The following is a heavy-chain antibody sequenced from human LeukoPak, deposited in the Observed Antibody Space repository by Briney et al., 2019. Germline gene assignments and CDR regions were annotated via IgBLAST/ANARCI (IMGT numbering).Heavy chain of an antibody. CDR1: GFTFSSYW. CDR2: IASDGSST. V-gene: IGHV3-74*01. Sequence: GGSLRLSCAASGFTFSSYWMNWVRQAPGKGLVWVSRIASDGSSTTYADSVKGRFSISRDNAKNTLYLQMNSLRAEDTAVYYCASGLYWFDPWGQGTLVTVSS. J-gene: IGHJ5*02. CDR3: ASGLYWFDP. D-gene: IGHD4/OR15-4a*01.